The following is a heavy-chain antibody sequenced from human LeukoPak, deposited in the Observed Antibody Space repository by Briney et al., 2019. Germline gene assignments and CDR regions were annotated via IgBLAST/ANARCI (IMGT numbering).Heavy chain of an antibody. CDR1: GGTFDNSA. Sequence: SVKVSCKTSGGTFDNSAISWVRQAPGQGLEWLGGIMPLFGTAGYAQKFQGRVTITKDESTRTVYLELTSLTSDDTAVYYCATQREWFGELPEDYWGQGTLVTVSS. CDR3: ATQREWFGELPEDY. J-gene: IGHJ4*02. D-gene: IGHD3-10*01. V-gene: IGHV1-69*05. CDR2: IMPLFGTA.